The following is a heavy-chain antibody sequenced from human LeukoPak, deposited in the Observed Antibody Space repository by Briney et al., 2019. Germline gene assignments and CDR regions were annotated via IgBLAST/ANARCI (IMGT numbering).Heavy chain of an antibody. Sequence: QPGGSLRLSCAASGFTFRSHWMYWVRQAPGKGLVWVSRINSDGSGTTYADSVKGRFTISRDNAKNTLYLQMNSLRADDTAVYYCARDSMKEVPLDYWGQGTLVTVSS. D-gene: IGHD2-2*01. J-gene: IGHJ4*02. CDR3: ARDSMKEVPLDY. CDR2: INSDGSGT. V-gene: IGHV3-74*03. CDR1: GFTFRSHW.